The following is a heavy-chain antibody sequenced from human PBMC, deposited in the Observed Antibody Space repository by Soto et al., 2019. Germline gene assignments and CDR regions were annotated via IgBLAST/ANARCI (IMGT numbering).Heavy chain of an antibody. V-gene: IGHV2-5*02. D-gene: IGHD4-17*01. CDR2: IYWDDDQ. CDR1: GFSLTTTSMG. J-gene: IGHJ4*02. Sequence: SGPRCEPAQTLTLTCAFSGFSLTTTSMGVAWIRQPPGKALEWLALIYWDDDQRYSPSLKDRLTISKDTSRSRVVLTISNMNPEDTGTYFCAHAGDYDLLSFDHWGPGTLVTVSS. CDR3: AHAGDYDLLSFDH.